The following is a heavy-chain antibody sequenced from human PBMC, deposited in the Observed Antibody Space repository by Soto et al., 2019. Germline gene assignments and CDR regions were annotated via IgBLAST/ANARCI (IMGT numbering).Heavy chain of an antibody. D-gene: IGHD6-19*01. CDR1: GYTFTSYG. J-gene: IGHJ4*02. Sequence: QVQLVQSGAEVKKPGASVKVSCKASGYTFTSYGISWVRQAPGQGLEWMGWISAYNGNTKYAQKLQGRVTMTTDTSMSTAYMELRSLRSEDTAVYYCARDIAVALIDYWGQGTLVTVSS. CDR3: ARDIAVALIDY. CDR2: ISAYNGNT. V-gene: IGHV1-18*01.